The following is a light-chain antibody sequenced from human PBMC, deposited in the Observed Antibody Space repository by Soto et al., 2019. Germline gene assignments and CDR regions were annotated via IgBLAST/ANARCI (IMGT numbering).Light chain of an antibody. V-gene: IGKV1-6*01. CDR1: QDIKNE. Sequence: AIQMTQSPSSLSASVGDRVTITCRASQDIKNELGWYQQKPGKAPKVLIYAASSLQSGVPSRFSGAGSGTDITLTISSLQPEDFATYYCLQDHNYPRTFGQGTRVEIK. CDR3: LQDHNYPRT. J-gene: IGKJ1*01. CDR2: AAS.